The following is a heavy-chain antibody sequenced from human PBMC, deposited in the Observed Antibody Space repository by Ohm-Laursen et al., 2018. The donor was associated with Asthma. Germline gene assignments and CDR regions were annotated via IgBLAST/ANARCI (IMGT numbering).Heavy chain of an antibody. CDR3: AGIGPEWELPGREYSLHH. Sequence: SLRLSCTASGYSFSLYSIHWIRQAPGKGLEWVASISTASTFIYYADSVRGRFTTSRDNANDLVYLQMNDLRAEDTALYYCAGIGPEWELPGREYSLHHWGQGTQVTVSS. CDR2: ISTASTFI. V-gene: IGHV3-21*01. CDR1: GYSFSLYS. J-gene: IGHJ1*01. D-gene: IGHD1-26*01.